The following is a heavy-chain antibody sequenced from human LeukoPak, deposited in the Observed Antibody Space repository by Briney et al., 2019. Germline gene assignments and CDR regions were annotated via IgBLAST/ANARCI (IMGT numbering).Heavy chain of an antibody. V-gene: IGHV4-31*03. CDR2: IYYSGST. CDR1: GGSISSGGYY. J-gene: IGHJ4*02. Sequence: SETLSLTCTVSGGSISSGGYYWSWIRQHPGKGLEWIGCIYYSGSTYYNPSLKSRVTISVDTSKNQFSLKLSSVTAADTAVYYCARGRAANTAMVTLFFDYWGQGTLVTVSS. D-gene: IGHD5-18*01. CDR3: ARGRAANTAMVTLFFDY.